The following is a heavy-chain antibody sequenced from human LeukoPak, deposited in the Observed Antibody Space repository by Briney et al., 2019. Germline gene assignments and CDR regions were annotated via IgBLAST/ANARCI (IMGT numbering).Heavy chain of an antibody. CDR3: ARLSGTNLDFDY. Sequence: SETLSLTCTVSGGSISISNYYWGWNRQPPGKELEWIGSIYYSGSTYYNPSIKSPVTISVDTSKNQFSLKLNSVTAADTAVYYCARLSGTNLDFDYWGQGTLATVSS. V-gene: IGHV4-39*01. J-gene: IGHJ4*02. D-gene: IGHD1-20*01. CDR1: GGSISISNYY. CDR2: IYYSGST.